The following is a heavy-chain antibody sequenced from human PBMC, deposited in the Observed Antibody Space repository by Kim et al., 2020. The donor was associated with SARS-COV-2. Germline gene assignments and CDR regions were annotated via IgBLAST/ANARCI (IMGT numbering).Heavy chain of an antibody. Sequence: GGSLRLSCAASGFTFRNYEMNWVRQAPGKGLEWISYIGHDGSTIYYADSIKGRFTISRDNARDSLYLQMNSLRAEDTAVYYCARDQSGNLDYWGQGTLATVSS. CDR2: IGHDGSTI. J-gene: IGHJ4*02. D-gene: IGHD6-25*01. CDR3: ARDQSGNLDY. V-gene: IGHV3-48*03. CDR1: GFTFRNYE.